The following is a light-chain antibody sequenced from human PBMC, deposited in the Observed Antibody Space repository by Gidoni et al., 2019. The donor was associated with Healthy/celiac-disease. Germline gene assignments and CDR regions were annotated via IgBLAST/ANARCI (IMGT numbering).Light chain of an antibody. CDR2: QAS. CDR1: KLGDKY. CDR3: QAWDSSTDVV. J-gene: IGLJ2*01. V-gene: IGLV3-1*01. Sequence: SYELPPPPSVAEGPGQTASITCAGDKLGDKYAVWNQQKQGQSPVMVIYQASKRPLGIPELFSGSNSGITATLTISGTQAMDEADYYCQAWDSSTDVVFGGGTKLTVL.